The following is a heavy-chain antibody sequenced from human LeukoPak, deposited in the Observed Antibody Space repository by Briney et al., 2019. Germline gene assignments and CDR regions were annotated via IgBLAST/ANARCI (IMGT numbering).Heavy chain of an antibody. D-gene: IGHD6-6*01. Sequence: SETLSLTCAVYGGSFSGYYWSWIRQPPGKGLEWIGEINHSGSTNYSPSLKSRVTISVDTSKNQFSLKLSSVTAADTAVYYCARRGIAALGYWGQGTLVTVSS. CDR2: INHSGST. CDR1: GGSFSGYY. V-gene: IGHV4-34*01. J-gene: IGHJ4*02. CDR3: ARRGIAALGY.